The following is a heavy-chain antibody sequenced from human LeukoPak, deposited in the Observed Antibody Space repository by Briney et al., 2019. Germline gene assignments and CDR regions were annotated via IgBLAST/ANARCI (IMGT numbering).Heavy chain of an antibody. V-gene: IGHV3-23*01. Sequence: GGSLRLSCAASGFTFSSYAMSWVRQAPGKGLEWVSAISGSGGSTYYADSVKGRFTISRDNSKNTLYLQMNSLRAEDTAVYYCAKDLSTWFGGRYYYGMDVWGRGTTVTVSS. CDR2: ISGSGGST. D-gene: IGHD3-10*01. CDR1: GFTFSSYA. J-gene: IGHJ6*02. CDR3: AKDLSTWFGGRYYYGMDV.